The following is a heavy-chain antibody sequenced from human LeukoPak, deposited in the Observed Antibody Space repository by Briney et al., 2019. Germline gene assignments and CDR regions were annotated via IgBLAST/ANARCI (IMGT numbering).Heavy chain of an antibody. CDR1: GYTFTGYY. V-gene: IGHV1-2*02. D-gene: IGHD6-13*01. J-gene: IGHJ2*01. Sequence: GASVKVSCKASGYTFTGYYMHWVRQAPGQGLEWMGWINPNSGGTNYAQKLQGRVTMTTDTSTSTAYMELRSLRSDDTAVYYCCRSSSWYGYFDLWGRGTLVTVSS. CDR2: INPNSGGT. CDR3: CRSSSWYGYFDL.